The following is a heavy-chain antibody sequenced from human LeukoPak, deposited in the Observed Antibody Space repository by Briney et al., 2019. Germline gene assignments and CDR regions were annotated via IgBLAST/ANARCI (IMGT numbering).Heavy chain of an antibody. CDR1: GDSISSYY. D-gene: IGHD3-10*01. J-gene: IGHJ4*02. CDR3: ARLDYGSGSYVDY. Sequence: SETLSLTCTVSGDSISSYYWSWIRQPPGKGLEWIGYIYYSGSTNYNPSLKSRVTISVDTSKNQFSLKLSSVTAADMAVYFCARLDYGSGSYVDYWGQGTLVTVSS. V-gene: IGHV4-59*08. CDR2: IYYSGST.